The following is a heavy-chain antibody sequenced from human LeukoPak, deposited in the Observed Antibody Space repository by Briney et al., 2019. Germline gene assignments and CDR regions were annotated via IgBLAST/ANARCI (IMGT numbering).Heavy chain of an antibody. D-gene: IGHD3-22*01. V-gene: IGHV4-34*01. CDR2: INHSGST. CDR3: ARGDYYDSSGPRGFDY. J-gene: IGHJ4*02. Sequence: PSETLSLTCAVYGGSFSGYYWSWIRQPPGKGLEWIGEINHSGSTNYNPSLKSRVTISVDTSKNQFSLKLSSVTAADTAVYYRARGDYYDSSGPRGFDYWGQGTLVTVSS. CDR1: GGSFSGYY.